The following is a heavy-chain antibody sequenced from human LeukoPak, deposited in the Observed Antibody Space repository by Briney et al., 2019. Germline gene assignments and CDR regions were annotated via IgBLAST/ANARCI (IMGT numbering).Heavy chain of an antibody. J-gene: IGHJ6*03. CDR2: ISSSSLYI. Sequence: KPGGSLRLSCATSGFTFSSYSMNWVRQAPGKALEWVSSISSSSLYIYYADSVRGRFTISGDNSENTLYLQMNSLRGEDTAVYYCARDGYSGSYYRLYYFFMDVWGKGTTVTVSS. CDR1: GFTFSSYS. V-gene: IGHV3-21*04. CDR3: ARDGYSGSYYRLYYFFMDV. D-gene: IGHD1-26*01.